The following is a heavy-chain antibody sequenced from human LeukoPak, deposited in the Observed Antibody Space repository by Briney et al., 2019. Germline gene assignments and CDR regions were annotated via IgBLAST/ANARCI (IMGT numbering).Heavy chain of an antibody. CDR1: GGTFSSYA. CDR2: IIPILGIA. D-gene: IGHD5-24*01. V-gene: IGHV1-69*04. Sequence: SVKVSCKASGGTFSSYAISWVRQAPGQGLEWMGRIIPILGIANYAQKFQGRVTITADKSTSTAYMELSSLRSEDTAVYYCAREVEMATISGYYYYGMDVWGQGTTVTVSS. CDR3: AREVEMATISGYYYYGMDV. J-gene: IGHJ6*02.